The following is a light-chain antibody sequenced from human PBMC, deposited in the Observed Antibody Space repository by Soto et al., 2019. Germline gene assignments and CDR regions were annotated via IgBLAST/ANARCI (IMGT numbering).Light chain of an antibody. CDR1: QSVSSY. J-gene: IGKJ5*01. CDR2: DAS. V-gene: IGKV3-11*01. Sequence: EIVLAQSPATLSLSPGERATLSCRASQSVSSYLAWYQQKPGQAPRLLIYDASSRATGVPARFSGSGSGTDFTLTISSLEPEDFAVYYCQHRGNWPISFGQGTRLEIK. CDR3: QHRGNWPIS.